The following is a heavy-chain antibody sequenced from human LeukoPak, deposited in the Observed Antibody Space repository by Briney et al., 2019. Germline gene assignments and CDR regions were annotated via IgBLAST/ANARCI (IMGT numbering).Heavy chain of an antibody. D-gene: IGHD2-15*01. Sequence: GGSLRLSCAASGLTFSNYAMSWVRQAPGKGLEWVSAISGSGGSTYYADSVQGRFTISRDNSKSTLCLQMNSLRAEDTAVYYCAKQLGYCSDGSCYFPYWGQGTLVTVSS. CDR1: GLTFSNYA. J-gene: IGHJ4*02. CDR2: ISGSGGST. V-gene: IGHV3-23*01. CDR3: AKQLGYCSDGSCYFPY.